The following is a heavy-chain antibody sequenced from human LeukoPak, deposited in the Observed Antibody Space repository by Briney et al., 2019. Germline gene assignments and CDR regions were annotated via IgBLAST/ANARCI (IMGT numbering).Heavy chain of an antibody. CDR2: INPSGGST. D-gene: IGHD1-26*01. CDR3: ARDQPRRGPGNHDY. CDR1: GYTFTSYY. V-gene: IGHV1-46*01. J-gene: IGHJ4*02. Sequence: GASVKVSCKASGYTFTSYYMHWVRQAPGQGLEWMGIINPSGGSTSYAQKFQGRVTMLRDTATSTVYMELRSLTTDDTAVYYCARDQPRRGPGNHDYWGQGTLVTVSS.